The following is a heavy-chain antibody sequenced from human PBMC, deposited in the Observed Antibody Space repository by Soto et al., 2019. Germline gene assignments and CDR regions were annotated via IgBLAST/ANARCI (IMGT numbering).Heavy chain of an antibody. CDR1: GYTFTNYG. Sequence: QVQVVQSGDEVKKPGASVKVSCKASGYTFTNYGFSWVRQAPGQGLEWMGWISGYNGNTKYAEKFLDRGPRTTDTSTSTPHIELRSLRSDDTAVYYCAREGQATYYYDGMDIWGQGTAVTVYS. V-gene: IGHV1-18*01. CDR3: AREGQATYYYDGMDI. CDR2: ISGYNGNT. J-gene: IGHJ6*02.